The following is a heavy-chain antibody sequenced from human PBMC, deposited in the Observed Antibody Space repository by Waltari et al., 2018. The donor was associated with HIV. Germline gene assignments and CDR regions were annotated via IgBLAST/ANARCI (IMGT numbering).Heavy chain of an antibody. CDR2: INHSGST. V-gene: IGHV4-34*01. J-gene: IGHJ5*02. CDR1: GGSFSGYY. D-gene: IGHD6-19*01. Sequence: HVPLQQWGVGLLKPQDTLSLTCASYGGSFSGYYWGWTREPPGKGLEWIGEINHSGSTNYNPSLKSRVTISVDTSKNQFSLKLSSVTAADTAVYYCARQREAVAGRGGGWFDPWGQGTLVTVSS. CDR3: ARQREAVAGRGGGWFDP.